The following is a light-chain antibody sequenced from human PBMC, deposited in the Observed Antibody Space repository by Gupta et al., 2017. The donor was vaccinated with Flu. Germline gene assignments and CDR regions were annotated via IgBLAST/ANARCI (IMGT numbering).Light chain of an antibody. V-gene: IGKV3-11*01. Sequence: ETVLTQSPATLSLSPGERATLSCRASQSVSSYLAWYQQKPGQAPSLLIYDVSNRATGIPARFSGSGSGTDFTLTISSLEPEDFAVYYCQQRSNWPRSYSFGQGTKLEIK. CDR2: DVS. CDR3: QQRSNWPRSYS. J-gene: IGKJ2*03. CDR1: QSVSSY.